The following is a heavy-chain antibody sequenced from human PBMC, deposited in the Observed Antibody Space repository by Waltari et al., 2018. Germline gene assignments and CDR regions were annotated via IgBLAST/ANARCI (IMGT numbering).Heavy chain of an antibody. CDR2: IYYSGST. V-gene: IGHV4-30-4*01. CDR1: GCSISSGDYY. Sequence: QVQLQESGPGLVKPSQTLSLTCTVSGCSISSGDYYWRWIRQPPGKGMEWICYIYYSGSTYYHPSLKSRVPISVDTSKNQFSLKLSSVTAADTAVYYCARVDYGDHSLDYWGQVTLVTVSS. D-gene: IGHD4-17*01. CDR3: ARVDYGDHSLDY. J-gene: IGHJ4*02.